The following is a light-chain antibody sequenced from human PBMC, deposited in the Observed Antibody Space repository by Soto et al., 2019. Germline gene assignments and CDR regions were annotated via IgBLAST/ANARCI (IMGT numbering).Light chain of an antibody. V-gene: IGKV3-15*01. CDR2: GAF. CDR3: QQYKNWPPLT. Sequence: EIVMTQSPATLSVSPGERATLSCRASQSVSSNLAWYQQKPGQAPRLLIYGAFTRATGIPARFSGSGSGTEFTPTISSLQSEDFAVYYCQQYKNWPPLTFGGGTKVEIK. J-gene: IGKJ4*01. CDR1: QSVSSN.